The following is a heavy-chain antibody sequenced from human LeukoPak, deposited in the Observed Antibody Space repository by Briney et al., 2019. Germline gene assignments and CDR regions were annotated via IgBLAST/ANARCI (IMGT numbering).Heavy chain of an antibody. V-gene: IGHV3-30*02. CDR3: ARDAHNYDILTGYSFFDY. CDR2: IRYDGSNK. Sequence: GGSLRLSCAASGFTFSSYGMHWVRQAPGKGLEWVAFIRYDGSNKYYADSVKGRFTISRDNSKNTLYLQMNSLRAEDTAVYYCARDAHNYDILTGYSFFDYWGQGTLVTVSS. J-gene: IGHJ4*02. D-gene: IGHD3-9*01. CDR1: GFTFSSYG.